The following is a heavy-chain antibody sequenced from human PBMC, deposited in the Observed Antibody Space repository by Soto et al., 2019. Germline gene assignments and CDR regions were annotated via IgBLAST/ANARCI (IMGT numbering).Heavy chain of an antibody. CDR3: ARHGLQYYYYMDV. V-gene: IGHV4-59*08. J-gene: IGHJ6*03. CDR2: IYYSGST. Sequence: PSETLSLTCSVSGGSISSYYWSWIRQPPGKGLEWIGYIYYSGSTNYNPSLKSRVTISVDTSKNQFSLKLSSVTAADTAVYYCARHGLQYYYYMDVWGKGTTVTVSS. D-gene: IGHD4-4*01. CDR1: GGSISSYY.